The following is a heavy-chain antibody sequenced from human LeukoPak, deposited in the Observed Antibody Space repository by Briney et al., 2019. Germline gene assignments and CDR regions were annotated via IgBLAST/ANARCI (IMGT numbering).Heavy chain of an antibody. J-gene: IGHJ6*03. CDR3: ARVSTHYYYMDV. Sequence: AGGSLRLSCAASGFTFSSYSMNWVRQAPGKGLEWVSSISSSSSYIYYAHSVKGRFTISRDNAKNSLYPQMNSLRAEDTAVYYCARVSTHYYYMDVWGKGTTVTVSS. V-gene: IGHV3-21*01. D-gene: IGHD2-2*01. CDR1: GFTFSSYS. CDR2: ISSSSSYI.